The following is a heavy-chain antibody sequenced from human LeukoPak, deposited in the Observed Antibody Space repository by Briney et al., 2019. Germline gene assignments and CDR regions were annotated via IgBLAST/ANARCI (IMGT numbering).Heavy chain of an antibody. D-gene: IGHD2-2*02. J-gene: IGHJ4*02. CDR2: IRYDGSNK. Sequence: GGSLRLSCAASGFTFSSYGMHWVRQAPGKELEWVAFIRYDGSNKYYADSVKGRFTISRDNSKNTLYLQMNSLRAEDTAVYYCAKGIWGYCSSTSCYTNFDYWGQGTLVTVSS. CDR3: AKGIWGYCSSTSCYTNFDY. V-gene: IGHV3-30*02. CDR1: GFTFSSYG.